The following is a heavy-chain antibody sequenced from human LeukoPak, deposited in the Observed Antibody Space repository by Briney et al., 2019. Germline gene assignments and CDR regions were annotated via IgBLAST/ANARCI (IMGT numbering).Heavy chain of an antibody. J-gene: IGHJ5*02. CDR3: ARRAPPMIVVVTQRPNWFDP. Sequence: PGGSLRLSCAASGFTVSSNYMSWVRQAPGKGLEWVSVIYSGGSTYYADSVKGRFTISRDNSKNTLYLQMNSLRAEDTAVYYCARRAPPMIVVVTQRPNWFDPWGQGTLVTVSS. CDR1: GFTVSSNY. CDR2: IYSGGST. D-gene: IGHD3-22*01. V-gene: IGHV3-66*04.